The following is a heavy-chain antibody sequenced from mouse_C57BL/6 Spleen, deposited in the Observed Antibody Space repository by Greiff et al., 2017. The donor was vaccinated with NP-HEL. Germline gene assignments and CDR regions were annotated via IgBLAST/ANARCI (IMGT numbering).Heavy chain of an antibody. CDR2: IYPGSGSI. V-gene: IGHV1-55*01. D-gene: IGHD1-1*01. CDR1: GYTFTSYW. Sequence: QVQLQQPGAELVKPGASVKMSCKASGYTFTSYWITWVKQRPGQGLEWIGDIYPGSGSINYNEKFKSKATLTVDTSSSTAYMQLSSLTSEDSAVYYCARDDYYGSSYYFDDWGQGTTLTVSS. J-gene: IGHJ2*01. CDR3: ARDDYYGSSYYFDD.